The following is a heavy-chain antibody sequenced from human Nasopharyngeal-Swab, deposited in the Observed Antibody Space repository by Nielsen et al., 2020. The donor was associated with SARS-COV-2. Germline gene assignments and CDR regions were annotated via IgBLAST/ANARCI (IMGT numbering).Heavy chain of an antibody. D-gene: IGHD1-26*01. Sequence: GESLKISCAASGFTFSSYAMHWVRQAPGRGLEWVAVISYDGSNKYYADSVKGRFTISRDNSKNTLYLQMNSLRGEDTAVYYCARGRGGSYFSYFDYWGQGTLVTVSS. V-gene: IGHV3-30-3*01. CDR3: ARGRGGSYFSYFDY. CDR2: ISYDGSNK. CDR1: GFTFSSYA. J-gene: IGHJ4*02.